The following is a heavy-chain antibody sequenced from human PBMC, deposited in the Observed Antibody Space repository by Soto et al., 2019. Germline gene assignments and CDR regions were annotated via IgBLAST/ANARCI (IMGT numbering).Heavy chain of an antibody. CDR1: GGSISSSSYY. CDR2: IYYSGST. CDR3: ARQRGGIVVVPAAMGMWGDYYGMDV. Sequence: SETLSLTCTVSGGSISSSSYYWGWIRQPPGKGLEWIGSIYYSGSTYYNPSLKSRVTISVDTSKNQFALKLSSVTAADTAVYYCARQRGGIVVVPAAMGMWGDYYGMDVWGQGTTVTVSS. J-gene: IGHJ6*02. V-gene: IGHV4-39*01. D-gene: IGHD2-2*01.